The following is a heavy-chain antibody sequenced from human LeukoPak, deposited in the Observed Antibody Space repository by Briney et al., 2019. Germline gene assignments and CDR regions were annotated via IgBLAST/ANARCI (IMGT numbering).Heavy chain of an antibody. Sequence: PSETLSLTCAVYGGSFRGYYWSWIRQPPGKGLEWIGEINHSGSTNYNPSLKSRVTISVDTSKNQFSLKLSSVTAADTAVYYCARGQGIVVVPAANWFDPWGQGTLVTVSS. D-gene: IGHD2-2*01. J-gene: IGHJ5*02. CDR2: INHSGST. V-gene: IGHV4-34*01. CDR3: ARGQGIVVVPAANWFDP. CDR1: GGSFRGYY.